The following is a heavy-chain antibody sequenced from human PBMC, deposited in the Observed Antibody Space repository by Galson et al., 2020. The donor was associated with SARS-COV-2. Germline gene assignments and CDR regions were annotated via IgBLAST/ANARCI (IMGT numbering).Heavy chain of an antibody. V-gene: IGHV3-11*01. Sequence: GESLKISCAASGFTFSDYYMSWIRQAPGKGLEWVSYISSSGSTIYYADSVKGRFTISRDNAKNSLYLQMNSLRAEDTAVYYCARDSIAYYYGSGSYNTYYYGMDVWGQGTTVTVSS. J-gene: IGHJ6*02. CDR3: ARDSIAYYYGSGSYNTYYYGMDV. CDR2: ISSSGSTI. D-gene: IGHD3-10*01. CDR1: GFTFSDYY.